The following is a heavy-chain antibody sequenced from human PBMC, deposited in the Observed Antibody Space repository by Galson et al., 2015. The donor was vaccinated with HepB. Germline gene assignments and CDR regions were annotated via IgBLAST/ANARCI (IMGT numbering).Heavy chain of an antibody. J-gene: IGHJ4*02. D-gene: IGHD1-26*01. Sequence: SLRLSCAASGFTFSSYGMHWVRQAPGKGLEWVAVISYDGSNKYYADSVKGRFTISRDNSKNTLYLQMNSLRAEDTAVYYCARGSYADYWGQGTLVTVSS. CDR3: ARGSYADY. V-gene: IGHV3-30*03. CDR2: ISYDGSNK. CDR1: GFTFSSYG.